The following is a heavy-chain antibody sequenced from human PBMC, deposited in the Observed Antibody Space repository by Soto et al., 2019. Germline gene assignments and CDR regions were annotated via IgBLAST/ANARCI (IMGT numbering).Heavy chain of an antibody. Sequence: ASVKVSCAASGYTFTSYYMHWVRQAPGQGLEWMGIINPSGGSTSYAQKFQGRVTITRDTSASTAYMELSSLRSEDTAVYYCARGPNPYYFDYWGQGTLVTVSS. CDR1: GYTFTSYY. J-gene: IGHJ4*02. CDR3: ARGPNPYYFDY. V-gene: IGHV1-46*01. CDR2: INPSGGST.